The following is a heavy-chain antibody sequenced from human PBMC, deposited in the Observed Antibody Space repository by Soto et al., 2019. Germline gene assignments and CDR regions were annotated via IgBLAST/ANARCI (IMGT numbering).Heavy chain of an antibody. D-gene: IGHD2-2*01. J-gene: IGHJ5*02. V-gene: IGHV4-39*01. Sequence: SETLSLTCTVSGGSISSSSYYWGWIRQPPGKGLEWIGSIYYSGSTYYNPSLKSRVTISVGTPKNQFSLKLGSVTAADTAVYYCARQRKPAAMFPNWFDPWGQGTLVTVSS. CDR3: ARQRKPAAMFPNWFDP. CDR1: GGSISSSSYY. CDR2: IYYSGST.